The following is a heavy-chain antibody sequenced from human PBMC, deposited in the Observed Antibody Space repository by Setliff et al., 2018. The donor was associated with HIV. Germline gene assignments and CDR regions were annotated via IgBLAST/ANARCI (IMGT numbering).Heavy chain of an antibody. CDR3: SSLRSDDMAVYYCARGWHSTSPNSYFDY. J-gene: IGHJ4*02. Sequence: PGGSLRLSCTASGFPFDKAWMSWVRQAPGKGLEWVGRIKNIYEGGTTDYAAPVKGRFTISRDDSESTVYLQMNSLETEDTVYMELSSLRSDDMAVYYCARGWHSTSPNSYFDYWGQGSLVTVSS. CDR1: GFPFDKAW. V-gene: IGHV3-15*01. CDR2: IKNIYEGGTT. D-gene: IGHD6-6*01.